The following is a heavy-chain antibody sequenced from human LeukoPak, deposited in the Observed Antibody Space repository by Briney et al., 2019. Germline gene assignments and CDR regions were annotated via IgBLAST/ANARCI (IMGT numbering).Heavy chain of an antibody. Sequence: PGGSLRLSCAASGFSFSSHAMSWVRQTPGKGLEWFPTISGGGGSTYYADSVKGRFTISRDNSKNTLYLQMNSLRAVDTAVYYCAKGTHYDSSGPFDSWGQGTLVTVYS. CDR3: AKGTHYDSSGPFDS. CDR1: GFSFSSHA. D-gene: IGHD3-22*01. CDR2: ISGGGGST. J-gene: IGHJ4*02. V-gene: IGHV3-23*01.